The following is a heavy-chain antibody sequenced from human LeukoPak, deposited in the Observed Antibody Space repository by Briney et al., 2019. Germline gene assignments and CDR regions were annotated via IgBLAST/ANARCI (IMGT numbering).Heavy chain of an antibody. D-gene: IGHD5-24*01. Sequence: GGSLRLSCAASGLTGSHNYVSWVRQAPGKGLEWVSAISGSGGSTYYADSVKGRFTISRDNSKNTLYLQMNSLRAEDTAVYYCAKDREQRWLQLPYYFDYWGQGTLVTVSS. CDR2: ISGSGGST. CDR3: AKDREQRWLQLPYYFDY. V-gene: IGHV3-23*01. J-gene: IGHJ4*02. CDR1: GLTGSHNY.